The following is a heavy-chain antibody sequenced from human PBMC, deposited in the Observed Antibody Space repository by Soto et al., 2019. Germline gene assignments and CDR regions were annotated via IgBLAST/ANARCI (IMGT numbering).Heavy chain of an antibody. D-gene: IGHD4-17*01. V-gene: IGHV4-59*08. Sequence: QVQLQESGPGLVKPSETLSLTCTVSGDSISSYYWSWIRQPPGKGLEWIGYIYYIGGTNYNPSLKSRVTISVDTSKNQFSRKLGSVTAADTAVYYCARRRSYGDSDYWGQGTLVTVSS. CDR3: ARRRSYGDSDY. CDR1: GDSISSYY. J-gene: IGHJ4*02. CDR2: IYYIGGT.